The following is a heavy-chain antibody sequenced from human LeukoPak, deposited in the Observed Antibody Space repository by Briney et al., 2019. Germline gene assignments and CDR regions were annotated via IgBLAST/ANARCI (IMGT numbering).Heavy chain of an antibody. CDR3: AREQFDSYGPYNWFDP. J-gene: IGHJ5*02. CDR2: IYTSGST. D-gene: IGHD5-18*01. V-gene: IGHV4-61*02. CDR1: GGSISSGDYY. Sequence: PSETLSLTCTVSGGSISSGDYYWSWIRQPAGKGLEWIGRIYTSGSTNYNPSLKSRVTISVDTSKNQFSLKLSSVTAADTAVYYCAREQFDSYGPYNWFDPWGQGTLVTVSS.